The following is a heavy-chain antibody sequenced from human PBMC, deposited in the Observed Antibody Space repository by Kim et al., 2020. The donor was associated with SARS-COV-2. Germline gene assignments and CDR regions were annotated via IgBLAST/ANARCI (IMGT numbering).Heavy chain of an antibody. CDR1: GYTFTDYY. V-gene: IGHV1-2*06. Sequence: ASVKVSCRASGYTFTDYYLHWVRQAPGQGLEWMGRINPNSGDTNYAQKFQGRVTMTRDTSIRTAYMELSRLRSDDTAVYYCAREAYGSSWYIMDDAFDIWGQGTMVTVSS. J-gene: IGHJ3*02. CDR3: AREAYGSSWYIMDDAFDI. D-gene: IGHD6-13*01. CDR2: INPNSGDT.